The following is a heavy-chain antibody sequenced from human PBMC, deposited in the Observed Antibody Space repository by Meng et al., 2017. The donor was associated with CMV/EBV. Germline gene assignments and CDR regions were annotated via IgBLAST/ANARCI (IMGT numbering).Heavy chain of an antibody. J-gene: IGHJ4*02. V-gene: IGHV3-21*01. D-gene: IGHD3-10*01. CDR3: ARSYYGSGTFDY. CDR2: ISSSSSYI. Sequence: LSLTCAASGFTFSSYSMNWVRQAPGKGLEWVSSISSSSSYIYYADSVKGRFTISRDNAKNSLYLQMNSLRAEDTAVYYCARSYYGSGTFDYWGQGTPVTVSS. CDR1: GFTFSSYS.